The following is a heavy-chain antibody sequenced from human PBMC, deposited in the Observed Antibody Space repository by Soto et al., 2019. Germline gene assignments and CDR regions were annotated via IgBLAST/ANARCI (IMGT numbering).Heavy chain of an antibody. V-gene: IGHV3-23*01. D-gene: IGHD5-18*01. Sequence: EVQLLESGGGLGQPGGSLRLSCAASGFTFRSFALSWVRQAPGKGLEWVSAISGSGGDTDYPDSVKGRFTISRDNSKNPLFLQMNSLRAEDTAVYYCAGPGYSSQDYWGQGTLVTVSS. CDR2: ISGSGGDT. CDR3: AGPGYSSQDY. CDR1: GFTFRSFA. J-gene: IGHJ4*02.